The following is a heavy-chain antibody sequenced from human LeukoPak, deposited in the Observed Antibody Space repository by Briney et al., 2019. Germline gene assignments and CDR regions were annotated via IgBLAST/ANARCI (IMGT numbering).Heavy chain of an antibody. V-gene: IGHV4-39*07. D-gene: IGHD2-2*01. CDR1: GGSISSSSYY. Sequence: SETLSLTCTVSGGSISSSSYYWGWIRQPPGKGLEWIGSIYYSGSTYYNPSLKSRVTISVDTSKNQFSLKLSSVTAADTAVYYCARVPVSQICSSTSCYVYYYMDVWGKGTTVTVSS. J-gene: IGHJ6*03. CDR3: ARVPVSQICSSTSCYVYYYMDV. CDR2: IYYSGST.